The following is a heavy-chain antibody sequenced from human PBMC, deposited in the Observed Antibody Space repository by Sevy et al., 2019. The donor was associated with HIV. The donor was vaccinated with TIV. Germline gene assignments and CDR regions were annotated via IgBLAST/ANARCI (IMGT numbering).Heavy chain of an antibody. CDR2: IIPIFGTA. Sequence: ASVKVSCKASGGTFSSYAISWVRQAPGQGLEWMGGIIPIFGTANYAQKFQGRVTITADESTSTAYMELSSLRSEDTAVYYCASGPVRGVAVAGYFDYWGQGTLVTVSS. J-gene: IGHJ4*02. D-gene: IGHD6-19*01. V-gene: IGHV1-69*13. CDR3: ASGPVRGVAVAGYFDY. CDR1: GGTFSSYA.